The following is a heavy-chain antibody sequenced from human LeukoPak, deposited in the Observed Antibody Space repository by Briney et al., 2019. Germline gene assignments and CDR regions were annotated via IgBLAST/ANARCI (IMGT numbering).Heavy chain of an antibody. V-gene: IGHV4-34*01. CDR3: GVPAASNPHDYGMDV. CDR2: INHSGST. CDR1: GGSFSGYY. D-gene: IGHD2-2*01. J-gene: IGHJ6*02. Sequence: SETLSLTCAVYGGSFSGYYWSWIRQPPGKGLEWIGEINHSGSTNYNPSLKSRVTISVDTSKNQFSLKLSSVTAADTAVYYCGVPAASNPHDYGMDVWGQGTTVTVSS.